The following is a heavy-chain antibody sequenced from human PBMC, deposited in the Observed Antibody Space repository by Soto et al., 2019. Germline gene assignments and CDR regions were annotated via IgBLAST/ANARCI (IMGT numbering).Heavy chain of an antibody. CDR1: GFTFSSYD. J-gene: IGHJ6*02. V-gene: IGHV3-30-3*01. CDR3: ARGTPYGMDV. CDR2: ISYDGSNK. D-gene: IGHD2-15*01. Sequence: QVQLVESGGGVVQPGRSLRLSCAASGFTFSSYDMHWVRQAPGKGLEWVAVISYDGSNKYYADSVKGRFTISRDNSKNTQYLQMNSLRAEDTAVYYCARGTPYGMDVWFQGTTVTVS.